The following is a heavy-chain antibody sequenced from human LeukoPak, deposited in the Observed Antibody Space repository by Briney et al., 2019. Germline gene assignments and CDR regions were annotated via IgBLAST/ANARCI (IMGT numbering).Heavy chain of an antibody. V-gene: IGHV1-18*01. D-gene: IGHD5-24*01. J-gene: IGHJ6*03. Sequence: ASVKVSCKASGYIFTSYGISWVRQAPGQGLEWLGWISAYNGDTNYAQKFQGRVTITADKSTSTAYMELSSLRSEDTAVYYCARDDSRDGYNYGVYYYYYMDVWGKGTTVTVSS. CDR2: ISAYNGDT. CDR1: GYIFTSYG. CDR3: ARDDSRDGYNYGVYYYYYMDV.